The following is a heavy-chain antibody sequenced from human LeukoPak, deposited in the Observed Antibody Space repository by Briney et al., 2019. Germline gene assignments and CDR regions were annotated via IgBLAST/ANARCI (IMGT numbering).Heavy chain of an antibody. V-gene: IGHV1-8*01. CDR3: ARTLPYYYDSSGPRGYAFDI. J-gene: IGHJ3*02. CDR2: MNPNSGNT. CDR1: GYTFTSYD. D-gene: IGHD3-22*01. Sequence: ASVKVSCKASGYTFTSYDINWVRQATGQGLEWMGWMNPNSGNTGYAQKFQGRVTMTRNTSISTAYMELSSLRSEDTAVYYCARTLPYYYDSSGPRGYAFDIWGQGTMVTVSS.